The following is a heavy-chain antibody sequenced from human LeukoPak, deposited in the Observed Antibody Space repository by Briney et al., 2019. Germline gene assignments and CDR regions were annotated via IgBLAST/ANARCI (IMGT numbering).Heavy chain of an antibody. Sequence: SETLSLTCTVSGGSISSGGYYWSWIRQHPGKGLEWIGYIYYSGSTYYNPSLKSRVTISVDTSKNQFSLKLSSVTAAATAVYYWARAEAGWFGDRWGGGYFDYWGQGTLVTVSS. D-gene: IGHD3-10*01. CDR3: ARAEAGWFGDRWGGGYFDY. V-gene: IGHV4-31*03. CDR2: IYYSGST. J-gene: IGHJ4*02. CDR1: GGSISSGGYY.